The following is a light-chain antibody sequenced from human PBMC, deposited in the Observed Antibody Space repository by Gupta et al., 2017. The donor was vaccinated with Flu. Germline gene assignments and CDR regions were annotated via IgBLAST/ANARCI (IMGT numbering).Light chain of an antibody. Sequence: VLTLPTSVTDTPRPRVTISCSGSSSNIGINAVNWYQQLPGQAPKLLIYYDYLLPSGVSGRFSGSKSGTSASLAICGLQAEDEADYYCTACDDSRNGYVFGTGTKVTVL. CDR3: TACDDSRNGYV. CDR2: YDY. CDR1: SSNIGINA. V-gene: IGLV1-36*01. J-gene: IGLJ1*01.